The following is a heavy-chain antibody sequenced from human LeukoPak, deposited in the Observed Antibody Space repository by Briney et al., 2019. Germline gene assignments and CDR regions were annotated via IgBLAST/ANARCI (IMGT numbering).Heavy chain of an antibody. CDR2: IYYSGST. V-gene: IGHV4-59*08. CDR1: GGSISTYY. J-gene: IGHJ4*02. CDR3: TRTDSASSIDY. D-gene: IGHD1-26*01. Sequence: SEALSLTCTVSGGSISTYYWSWIRQPPGKGLEWIGYIYYSGSTNYNPSLKSRVTISVDTSKNQFSLKLSSVTAADTAVYYCTRTDSASSIDYWGQGTLVTVSA.